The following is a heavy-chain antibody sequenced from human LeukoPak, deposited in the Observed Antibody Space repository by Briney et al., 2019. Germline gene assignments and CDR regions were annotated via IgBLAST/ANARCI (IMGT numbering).Heavy chain of an antibody. D-gene: IGHD3-22*01. CDR1: GFTFDNYA. V-gene: IGHV3-23*01. J-gene: IGHJ4*02. Sequence: GGSLRLSCAASGFTFDNYAMSWVRQAPGQGLQWVSLISTSGATHYVDSVEGRFTISRDNSKNTLYLQMSSLRAEDTAIYYCAKDRGRYYDSSGYYWGYYFDSWGQGILVTVST. CDR2: ISTSGAT. CDR3: AKDRGRYYDSSGYYWGYYFDS.